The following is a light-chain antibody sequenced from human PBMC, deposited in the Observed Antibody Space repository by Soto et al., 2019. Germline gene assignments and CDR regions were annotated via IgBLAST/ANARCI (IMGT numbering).Light chain of an antibody. CDR1: QSINSKS. Sequence: EIVLTQSPGTLSLSPGEGATVSCRVSQSINSKSLVWYQRKFGQAPRLLIYNTSSRATCIPDRFNGSGSGTDFTLSIRRLEPEDFAVYYCQHYGGSFIFGPGTKVDFK. CDR3: QHYGGSFI. J-gene: IGKJ3*01. V-gene: IGKV3-20*01. CDR2: NTS.